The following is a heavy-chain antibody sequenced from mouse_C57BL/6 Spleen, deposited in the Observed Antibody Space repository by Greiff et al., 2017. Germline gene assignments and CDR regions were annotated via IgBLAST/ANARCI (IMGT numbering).Heavy chain of an antibody. CDR1: GYTFTSYW. Sequence: QVQLQQPGAELVKPGASVKMSCKASGYTFTSYWITWVKQRPGQGLEWIGDIYPGSGVTNYNEKFKSKANLTVDTSSSTAYMQLSSLTTEDSAVYVCARSGCIMVTTGAMDYWGQGTSVTVSS. V-gene: IGHV1-55*01. D-gene: IGHD2-3*01. J-gene: IGHJ4*01. CDR2: IYPGSGVT. CDR3: ARSGCIMVTTGAMDY.